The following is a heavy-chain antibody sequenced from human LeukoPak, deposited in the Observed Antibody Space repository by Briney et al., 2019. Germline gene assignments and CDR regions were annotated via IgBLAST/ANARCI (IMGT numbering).Heavy chain of an antibody. V-gene: IGHV4-39*07. J-gene: IGHJ6*03. D-gene: IGHD2-15*01. CDR2: IYYSGST. CDR3: ARDLRAAAKSKAHNYYYYYMDV. Sequence: KTSETLSLTCTVSGGSISSSSYYWGWIRQPPGKGLEWIGSIYYSGSTYYNPSLKSRVTISVDTSKNQFSLKLSSVTAADTAVYYCARDLRAAAKSKAHNYYYYYMDVWGKGTTVTISS. CDR1: GGSISSSSYY.